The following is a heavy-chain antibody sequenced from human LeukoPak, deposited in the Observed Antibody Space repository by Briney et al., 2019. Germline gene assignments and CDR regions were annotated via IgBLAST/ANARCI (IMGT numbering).Heavy chain of an antibody. Sequence: SETLSLTCTVSGGSISSYYWSWIRQPPGKGLEWIGSIYYRGSTYYNSSLKTRVTISVDTSKDQFSLELSSVTAADTAVYYCARQTTVTNLFDYWGQGTLVTVSS. J-gene: IGHJ4*02. CDR2: IYYRGST. D-gene: IGHD4-17*01. CDR3: ARQTTVTNLFDY. V-gene: IGHV4-39*01. CDR1: GGSISSYY.